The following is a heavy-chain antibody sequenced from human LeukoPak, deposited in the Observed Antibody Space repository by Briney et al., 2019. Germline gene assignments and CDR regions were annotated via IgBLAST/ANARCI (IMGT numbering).Heavy chain of an antibody. CDR2: IYTSGST. CDR3: ARGEERDFDY. V-gene: IGHV4-61*02. J-gene: IGHJ4*02. CDR1: GGSISRGSYY. Sequence: SQTLSLTCTVAGGSISRGSYYWSWLRQPAGKGLEWIGRIYTSGSTNYNPSLKSRVTISVDTSKNQFSLKLSSVTAADTAVYYCARGEERDFDYWGQGTLVTVSS.